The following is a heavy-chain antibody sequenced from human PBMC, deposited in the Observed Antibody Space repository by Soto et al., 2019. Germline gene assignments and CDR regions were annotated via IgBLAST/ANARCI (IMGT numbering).Heavy chain of an antibody. Sequence: SETLSLTCTVSGGSISSYYWSWIRQPPEKGLEWIGYIYYSGSTNYNPSIKSRVNISVDTSKNQFSLKLNSVTAADTAVYYCARHVDTTRAYYFDYWGQGTLVTVSS. CDR1: GGSISSYY. D-gene: IGHD5-18*01. CDR2: IYYSGST. J-gene: IGHJ4*02. V-gene: IGHV4-59*01. CDR3: ARHVDTTRAYYFDY.